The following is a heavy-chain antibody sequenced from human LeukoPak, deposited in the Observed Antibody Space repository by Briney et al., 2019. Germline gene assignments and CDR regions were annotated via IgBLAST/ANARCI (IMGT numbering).Heavy chain of an antibody. CDR3: AARIAAAGFNWFDP. D-gene: IGHD6-13*01. Sequence: SVKVSCKASGGTFSSYAINWVRQAPGQGLEWMGGIIPFFGTAKYAQKFQGRVTITADESTSTAYMELSSLRSEDTAVYYCAARIAAAGFNWFDPWGQGTLVTVSS. J-gene: IGHJ5*02. CDR2: IIPFFGTA. CDR1: GGTFSSYA. V-gene: IGHV1-69*13.